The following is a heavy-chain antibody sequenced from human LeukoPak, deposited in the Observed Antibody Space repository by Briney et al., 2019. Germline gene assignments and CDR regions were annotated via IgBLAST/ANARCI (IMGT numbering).Heavy chain of an antibody. Sequence: GGSLRLSCAASGFTFSNYWMSWVRQAPGKGLEWVANIKEDGIETHYVDSVKGRFTISRDDGKNSLYLQVSGLRAEDTAVYYCGRDPGIAAAGTVGYFDYWGQGTLVTVSS. CDR3: GRDPGIAAAGTVGYFDY. J-gene: IGHJ4*02. V-gene: IGHV3-7*01. CDR1: GFTFSNYW. CDR2: IKEDGIET. D-gene: IGHD6-13*01.